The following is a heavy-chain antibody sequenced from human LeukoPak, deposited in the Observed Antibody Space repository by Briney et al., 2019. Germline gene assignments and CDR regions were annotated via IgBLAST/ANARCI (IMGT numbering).Heavy chain of an antibody. D-gene: IGHD3-22*01. V-gene: IGHV1-18*01. Sequence: GASVKVSCKASGYTFTSYGISWVRQAPGQGLEWMGWISAYNGNTNYAQKLQGRVTMTTDTSTSTAYMELRSLRSDDTAVYYCARVITMIVVVAPNYYYYYYMDVWGKGTTVTVSS. CDR1: GYTFTSYG. CDR3: ARVITMIVVVAPNYYYYYYMDV. CDR2: ISAYNGNT. J-gene: IGHJ6*03.